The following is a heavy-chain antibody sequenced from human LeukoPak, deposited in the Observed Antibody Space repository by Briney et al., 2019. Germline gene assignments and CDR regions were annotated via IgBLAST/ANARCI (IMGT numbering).Heavy chain of an antibody. CDR3: ACSTSFYYFDY. CDR1: GFTFSSYG. CDR2: ISYDGSNK. V-gene: IGHV3-30*03. J-gene: IGHJ4*02. D-gene: IGHD2-2*01. Sequence: PGRSLRLSCAASGFTFSSYGMHWVRQAPGKGLEWVAVISYDGSNKYYADSVKGRFTISRDNSKNTLYLQMNSLRAEDTAVYYCACSTSFYYFDYWGQGTLVTVSS.